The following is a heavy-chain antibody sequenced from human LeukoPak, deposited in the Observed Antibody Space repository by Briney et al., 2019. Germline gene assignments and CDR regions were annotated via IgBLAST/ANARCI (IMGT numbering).Heavy chain of an antibody. CDR3: ARDRYYYDSSGQNKYFQH. V-gene: IGHV7-4-1*02. J-gene: IGHJ1*01. Sequence: AASVKVSCKASGYTFTSYAMNWVRQAPGQGLEWMGWINTNTGNPTYAQGFTGRFVFSLDTSVSTAYLQISSLKAEDTAVYYCARDRYYYDSSGQNKYFQHWGQGTLVPVSS. CDR1: GYTFTSYA. CDR2: INTNTGNP. D-gene: IGHD3-22*01.